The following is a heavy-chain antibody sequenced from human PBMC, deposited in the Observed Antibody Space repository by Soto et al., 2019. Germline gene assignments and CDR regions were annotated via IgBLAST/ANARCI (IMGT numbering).Heavy chain of an antibody. J-gene: IGHJ4*02. D-gene: IGHD1-26*01. Sequence: GSLRLSCTASGXTFNSHCMHWVRQAPGKGLVWVSRIYFDGITTNYADCVKGRLTVSRDNAKNTVYLHLKTLRDEDTAVYYCARGGAMGVDYWGQGTLGTVS. CDR2: IYFDGITT. CDR1: GXTFNSHC. CDR3: ARGGAMGVDY. V-gene: IGHV3-74*01.